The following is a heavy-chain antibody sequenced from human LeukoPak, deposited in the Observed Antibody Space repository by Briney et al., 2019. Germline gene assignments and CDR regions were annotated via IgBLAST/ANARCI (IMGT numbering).Heavy chain of an antibody. CDR1: GGSISSYY. D-gene: IGHD1-7*01. V-gene: IGHV4-59*12. CDR2: IYYSGST. Sequence: SETLSLTCTVSGGSISSYYWSWIRQPPGKGLEWIGYIYYSGSTNYNPSLKSRVTISVDTSKNQFSLKLSSVTAADTAVYYCARDFLMRGTTYRWFDPWGQGTLVTVSS. CDR3: ARDFLMRGTTYRWFDP. J-gene: IGHJ5*02.